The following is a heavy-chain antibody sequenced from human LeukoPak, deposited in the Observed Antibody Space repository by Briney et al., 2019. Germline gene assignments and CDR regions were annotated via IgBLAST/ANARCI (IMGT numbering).Heavy chain of an antibody. CDR1: GGSISGYY. CDR2: IYANGGT. V-gene: IGHV4-4*07. J-gene: IGHJ1*01. CDR3: ARDFTRNSYAVAEFFHP. Sequence: SETLSLTCTVSGGSISGYYWNWIRQSAGKGLEWIGHIYANGGTNYNPSLRSRVSMSVDTSKNQFSLKLTSVTAADTAIYYCARDFTRNSYAVAEFFHPWGQGTLVSVSS. D-gene: IGHD5-18*01.